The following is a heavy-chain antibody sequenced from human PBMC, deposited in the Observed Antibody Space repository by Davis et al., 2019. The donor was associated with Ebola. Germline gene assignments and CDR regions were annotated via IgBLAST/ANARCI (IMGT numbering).Heavy chain of an antibody. D-gene: IGHD5-18*01. CDR3: ARGTAMEY. Sequence: GESLKISCAASGFSFSSYAMHWVRQAPGKGLEWVAFISYDGRNKYYADSVKGRFTFSRDNSKNTLYLQMNSLRDEDTAVYYCARGTAMEYWGQGTLVTVSS. CDR1: GFSFSSYA. V-gene: IGHV3-30*02. CDR2: ISYDGRNK. J-gene: IGHJ4*02.